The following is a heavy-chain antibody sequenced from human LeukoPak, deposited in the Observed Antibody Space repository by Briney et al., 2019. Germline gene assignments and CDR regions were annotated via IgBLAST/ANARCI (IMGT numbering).Heavy chain of an antibody. J-gene: IGHJ4*02. Sequence: PGGALRLPCAASGFTFSSYAMSWVRQAPGKGLEWVSAISGSGGSAYYADSVKGRFTISRDNSKNTLYLQMNSLRAEDTAVYYCAKGPLSEGYGDYFDYWGQGTLVTVSS. CDR3: AKGPLSEGYGDYFDY. V-gene: IGHV3-23*01. CDR1: GFTFSSYA. CDR2: ISGSGGSA. D-gene: IGHD4-17*01.